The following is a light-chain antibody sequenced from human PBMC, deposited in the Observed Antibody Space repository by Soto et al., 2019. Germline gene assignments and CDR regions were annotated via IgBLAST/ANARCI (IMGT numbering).Light chain of an antibody. CDR2: GAS. CDR3: QQYNNWPLWT. J-gene: IGKJ1*01. CDR1: QSVSRN. Sequence: EIVMTQSADSLSVSPGERAPLSCRASQSVSRNLAWYQQNPGQAPRLLXYGASTRATGIPARFSGSGSWTELTLTISILQSEDFAVYYCQQYNNWPLWTFGQGTNVDIK. V-gene: IGKV3-15*01.